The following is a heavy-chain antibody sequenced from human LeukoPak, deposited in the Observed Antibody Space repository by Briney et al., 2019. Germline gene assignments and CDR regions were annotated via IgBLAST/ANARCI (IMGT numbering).Heavy chain of an antibody. Sequence: SETLFLTPAVYGGGFRGFYWRWIRQPPAEGRGWGGVINHSGSTNYNPSLKSRVTISVDTSKDQFSLKLSSVTAADTAVYYCARGHTSEQWIQLINSSFDYWGQGTLVTVSS. D-gene: IGHD5-18*01. CDR2: INHSGST. CDR3: ARGHTSEQWIQLINSSFDY. CDR1: GGGFRGFY. J-gene: IGHJ4*02. V-gene: IGHV4-34*01.